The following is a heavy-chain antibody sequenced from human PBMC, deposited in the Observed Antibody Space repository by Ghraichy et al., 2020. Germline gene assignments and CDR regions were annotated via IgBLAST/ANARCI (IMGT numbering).Heavy chain of an antibody. CDR1: GFTFSRYG. CDR3: AKSYYTTLLAGFDY. D-gene: IGHD1-26*01. J-gene: IGHJ4*02. V-gene: IGHV3-30*18. Sequence: GGSLRLSCAASGFTFSRYGIHWVRQAPGKGLEWVALISYDGSNQYYGDSVKGRFTISRDNSKNTLYLQMNSLRPEDTPVYYCAKSYYTTLLAGFDYWGQRILVTVSS. CDR2: ISYDGSNQ.